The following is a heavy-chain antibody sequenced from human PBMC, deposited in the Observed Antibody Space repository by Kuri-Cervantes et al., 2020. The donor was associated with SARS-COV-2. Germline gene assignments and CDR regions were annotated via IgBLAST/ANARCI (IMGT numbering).Heavy chain of an antibody. D-gene: IGHD5-18*01. Sequence: GSLRLSCTVPGGSISSYYWSWIRQPPGKGLEWIGYIYYSGSTNYNPSLKSRVTISVDTSKNQFSLKLSSVTAADTAVYYCARDQNLRDTAMFHDAFDIWGQGTMVTVSS. V-gene: IGHV4-59*01. CDR1: GGSISSYY. J-gene: IGHJ3*02. CDR2: IYYSGST. CDR3: ARDQNLRDTAMFHDAFDI.